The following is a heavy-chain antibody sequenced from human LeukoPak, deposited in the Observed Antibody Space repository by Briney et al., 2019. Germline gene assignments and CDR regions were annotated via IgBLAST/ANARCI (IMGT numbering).Heavy chain of an antibody. CDR2: INPNSGGT. CDR3: ARNSGSYFRFDY. CDR1: GYTFTGYY. V-gene: IGHV1-2*02. D-gene: IGHD1-26*01. Sequence: GASVKVSCKASGYTFTGYYMHWVRQAPGQGLEWMGWINPNSGGTNYAQKFQGRVTMTRDTSISTAYMELSRLRSDDTAAYYCARNSGSYFRFDYWGQGTLVTVSS. J-gene: IGHJ4*02.